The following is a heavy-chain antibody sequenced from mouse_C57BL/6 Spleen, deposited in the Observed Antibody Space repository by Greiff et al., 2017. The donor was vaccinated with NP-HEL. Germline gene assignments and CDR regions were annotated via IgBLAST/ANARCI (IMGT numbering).Heavy chain of an antibody. CDR1: GYTFTSYW. Sequence: QVQLQQPGAELVRPGSSVKLSCKASGYTFTSYWMHWVKQRPIQGLEWIGNIDPSDSETHYNQKFKDKATLTVDKSSSTAYMQLSSLTSEDSAVYYCARWGTTVVAKNYFDYWGQGTTLTVSS. D-gene: IGHD1-1*01. J-gene: IGHJ2*01. V-gene: IGHV1-52*01. CDR3: ARWGTTVVAKNYFDY. CDR2: IDPSDSET.